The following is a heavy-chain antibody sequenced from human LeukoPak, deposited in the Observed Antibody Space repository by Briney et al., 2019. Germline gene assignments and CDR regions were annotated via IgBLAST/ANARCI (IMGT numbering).Heavy chain of an antibody. CDR2: ISSSGSTI. CDR1: GFTFSSYE. J-gene: IGHJ6*02. CDR3: ARTSASSSSSGANYYYYGMDV. D-gene: IGHD3-10*01. V-gene: IGHV3-48*03. Sequence: GGSLRLSCAASGFTFSSYEMNWVRQAPGKGLEWVSYISSSGSTIYYADSVKGRFTISRDNAKNSLYLQMNSLRAEDTAVYYCARTSASSSSSGANYYYYGMDVWGQGTRVTVSS.